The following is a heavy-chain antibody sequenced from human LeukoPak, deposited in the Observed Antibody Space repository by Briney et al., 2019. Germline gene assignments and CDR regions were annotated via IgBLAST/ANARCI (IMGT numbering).Heavy chain of an antibody. CDR1: GFTFDDYA. J-gene: IGHJ6*03. Sequence: PGRSLRLSCAASGFTFDDYAMHWVRQAPGKGLVWVSRINSDGSSTSYADSVKGRFTISRDNAKNTLYLQMNSLRAEDTAVYYCAEDRGFSSAAAYYYYYMDVWGKGTTVTISS. V-gene: IGHV3-74*01. D-gene: IGHD6-13*01. CDR3: AEDRGFSSAAAYYYYYMDV. CDR2: INSDGSST.